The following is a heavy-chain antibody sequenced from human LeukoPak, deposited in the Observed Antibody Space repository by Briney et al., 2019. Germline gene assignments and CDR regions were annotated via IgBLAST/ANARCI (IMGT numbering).Heavy chain of an antibody. Sequence: GGSLRLSCAASGFTFSSYAMNWVRQAPGKGLEWVSAISGSGGDIYYTESVKGRFSISRDNSKNTVYLQMNSLRAEDTAVYYCAKGRYSDYVWGCNRYFDYWGQGTLVTVSS. CDR3: AKGRYSDYVWGCNRYFDY. CDR2: ISGSGGDI. V-gene: IGHV3-23*01. J-gene: IGHJ4*02. D-gene: IGHD3-16*02. CDR1: GFTFSSYA.